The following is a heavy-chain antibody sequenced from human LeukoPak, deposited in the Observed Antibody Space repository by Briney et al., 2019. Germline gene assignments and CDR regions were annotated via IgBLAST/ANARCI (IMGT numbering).Heavy chain of an antibody. D-gene: IGHD3-10*01. J-gene: IGHJ4*02. Sequence: PGGSLRLSCAASGFTFSSYAMSWVRQAPGKGLEWVSAISGTGGSTYYADSVKGRFTISRDNSKNTLYLQMNSLRAEDTAVYYCAKDKVRGIQNLFDYWGQGTLVTVSS. CDR1: GFTFSSYA. CDR2: ISGTGGST. CDR3: AKDKVRGIQNLFDY. V-gene: IGHV3-23*01.